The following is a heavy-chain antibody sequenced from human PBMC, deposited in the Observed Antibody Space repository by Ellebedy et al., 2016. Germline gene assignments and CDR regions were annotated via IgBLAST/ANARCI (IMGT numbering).Heavy chain of an antibody. J-gene: IGHJ5*02. CDR1: GYTLTELS. CDR3: ARGSRELGAPNWFDP. Sequence: ASVKVSCKVSGYTLTELSMHWVRQAPGKGLEWMGGFDPEDGETIYAQKFQGRVTMTTDTSTSTAYMELRSLRSDDTAVYYCARGSRELGAPNWFDPWGQGTLVTVSS. CDR2: FDPEDGET. D-gene: IGHD1-26*01. V-gene: IGHV1-24*01.